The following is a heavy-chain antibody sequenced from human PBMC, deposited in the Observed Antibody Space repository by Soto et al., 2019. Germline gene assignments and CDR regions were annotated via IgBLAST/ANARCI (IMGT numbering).Heavy chain of an antibody. D-gene: IGHD2-2*01. Sequence: SVKVSCKASGGTFSSYAISWVRQAPGQGLEWMGGIIPIFGTANYAQKFQGRVTITADESTSTAYMELSSLRSEDTAVYYCASHRVFGTSCYAVGGSHGDPYYYYGMDVWG. V-gene: IGHV1-69*13. CDR3: ASHRVFGTSCYAVGGSHGDPYYYYGMDV. CDR1: GGTFSSYA. J-gene: IGHJ6*02. CDR2: IIPIFGTA.